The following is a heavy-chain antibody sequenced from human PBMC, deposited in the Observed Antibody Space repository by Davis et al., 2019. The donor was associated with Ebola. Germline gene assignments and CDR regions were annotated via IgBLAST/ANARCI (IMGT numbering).Heavy chain of an antibody. CDR3: ARGSGGLYGMDV. D-gene: IGHD3-10*01. Sequence: AASVKVSCKASGYTFTSYYMHWVRQAPGQGLEWMGGIIPIFGTANYAQKFQGRVTITADESTSTAYMELSSLRSEDTAVYYCARGSGGLYGMDVWGKGTTVTVSS. CDR2: IIPIFGTA. CDR1: GYTFTSYY. J-gene: IGHJ6*04. V-gene: IGHV1-69*13.